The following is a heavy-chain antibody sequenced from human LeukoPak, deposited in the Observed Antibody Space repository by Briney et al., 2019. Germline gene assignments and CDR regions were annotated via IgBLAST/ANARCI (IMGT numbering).Heavy chain of an antibody. CDR2: IYPGDSDT. D-gene: IGHD2-15*01. V-gene: IGHV5-51*01. CDR1: GYSFISNW. Sequence: GESLKISCKGSGYSFISNWISWVRQMPGKGLEWMGIIYPGDSDTRYSPSFQGQVTISADKSISTASLQWSSLKASDTAMYYCARRGYCSGGACFSNIFDIWGQGTMVTVSS. CDR3: ARRGYCSGGACFSNIFDI. J-gene: IGHJ3*02.